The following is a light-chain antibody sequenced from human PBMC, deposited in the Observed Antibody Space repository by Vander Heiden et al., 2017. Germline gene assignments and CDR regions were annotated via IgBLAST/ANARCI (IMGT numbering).Light chain of an antibody. CDR3: QQYDSYPWT. J-gene: IGKJ1*01. CDR1: QSISSW. Sequence: DIQMTQSPSTLSASVGDRVTITCRASQSISSWLAWYQKKPGKAPNLLIYEASSLESGDPSRFSGSGSGTEFTLTISSLQPDECATYYCQQYDSYPWTFGPGTKVEIK. CDR2: EAS. V-gene: IGKV1-5*03.